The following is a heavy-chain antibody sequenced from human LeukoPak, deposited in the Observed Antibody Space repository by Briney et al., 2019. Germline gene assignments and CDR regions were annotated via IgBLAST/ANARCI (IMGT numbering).Heavy chain of an antibody. J-gene: IGHJ3*02. V-gene: IGHV3-9*01. CDR2: ISWNRGSI. CDR3: ARLWVVAASAFDI. D-gene: IGHD2-15*01. Sequence: GRSLRLSCAASGFTFDDYAMHWVRQAPGKGLEWVSGISWNRGSIGYADSVKGRFTISRDNAKNSLYLQMNSLRAEDTAVYYCARLWVVAASAFDIWGQGTMVTVSS. CDR1: GFTFDDYA.